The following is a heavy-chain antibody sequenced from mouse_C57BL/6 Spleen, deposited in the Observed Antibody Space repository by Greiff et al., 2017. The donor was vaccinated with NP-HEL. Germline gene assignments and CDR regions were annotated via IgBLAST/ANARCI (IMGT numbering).Heavy chain of an antibody. V-gene: IGHV5-4*03. Sequence: EVKLMESGGGLVKPGGSLKLSCAASGFTFSSYAMSWVRQTPEKRLEWVATISDGGSYTYYPDNVKGRFTISRDNAKNNLYLQMSHLKSEDTAMYYCARADDGYSGYFDGWGTGTTVTVSS. CDR3: ARADDGYSGYFDG. J-gene: IGHJ1*03. D-gene: IGHD2-3*01. CDR1: GFTFSSYA. CDR2: ISDGGSYT.